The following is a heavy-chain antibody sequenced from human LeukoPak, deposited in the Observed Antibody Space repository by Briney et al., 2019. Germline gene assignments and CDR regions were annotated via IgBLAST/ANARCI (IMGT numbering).Heavy chain of an antibody. CDR2: TYYRSRWYN. CDR3: TATDTIFDY. V-gene: IGHV6-1*01. Sequence: SQTLSLTCAISGDSVSRNGVTWNWIRQSPSRGLEWLGRTYYRSRWYNDYALSVKSRITVNPDTSKNQFSLQLSSVTPEDTAIYYCTATDTIFDYWGQGSLVTVSS. D-gene: IGHD2-21*02. CDR1: GDSVSRNGVT. J-gene: IGHJ4*02.